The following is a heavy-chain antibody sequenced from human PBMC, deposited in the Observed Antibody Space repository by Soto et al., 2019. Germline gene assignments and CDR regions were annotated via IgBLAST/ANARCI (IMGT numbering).Heavy chain of an antibody. J-gene: IGHJ5*02. CDR2: INHSGST. CDR1: GGSFSGYI. Sequence: SETLSLTCAVQGGSFSGYIWTWIRQPPGKGLQWIGQINHSGSTYYNPSLKSRVTISLDTSNNQFSLKLSSVTAADTAVYYCARVPDRWGQGTLVTVSS. V-gene: IGHV4-34*01. CDR3: ARVPDR. D-gene: IGHD2-2*01.